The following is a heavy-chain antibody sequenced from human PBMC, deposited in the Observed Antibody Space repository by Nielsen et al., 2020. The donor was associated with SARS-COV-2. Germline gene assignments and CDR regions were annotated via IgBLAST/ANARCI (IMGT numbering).Heavy chain of an antibody. D-gene: IGHD5-12*01. J-gene: IGHJ4*02. CDR3: ARGLDIVATIEGGIGY. CDR1: GYSFTNYD. CDR2: MNPKTGTA. Sequence: ASVKVSCKASGYSFTNYDINWVRQATGQGLEWMGWMNPKTGTAGYAQKFQGRLTMTRNTSISTAYMELSSLRSEDTAVYYCARGLDIVATIEGGIGYWGQGTLVTVSS. V-gene: IGHV1-8*01.